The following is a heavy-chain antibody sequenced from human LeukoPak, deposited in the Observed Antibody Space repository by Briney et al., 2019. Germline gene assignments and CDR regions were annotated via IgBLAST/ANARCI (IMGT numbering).Heavy chain of an antibody. J-gene: IGHJ3*02. CDR1: GYTFTSYD. CDR2: MNPNSGNT. CDR3: ARGLSLVVVIAILDAFDI. D-gene: IGHD2-21*01. V-gene: IGHV1-8*01. Sequence: ASVKVSCKASGYTFTSYDINWVRQATGQGLEWMGWMNPNSGNTGYAWKFQGRVTMTRNTSISTAYMELSSLRSENTAVYYCARGLSLVVVIAILDAFDIWGQGTMVTVSS.